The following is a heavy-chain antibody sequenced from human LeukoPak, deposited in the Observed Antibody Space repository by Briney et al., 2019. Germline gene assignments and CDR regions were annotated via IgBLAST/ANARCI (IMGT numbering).Heavy chain of an antibody. J-gene: IGHJ1*01. D-gene: IGHD3-22*01. CDR3: TKLGINSRGSHAPFDNCGA. V-gene: IGHV3-30*18. Sequence: GGSLRLSCAASGFTFSSYAMHWVRQAPGKGLEWVAVISYDGSNNYYGDSVKGRFTISRDNSKNTLHLQMNSMRADATAVYYCTKLGINSRGSHAPFDNCGAGAPGT. CDR1: GFTFSSYA. CDR2: ISYDGSNN.